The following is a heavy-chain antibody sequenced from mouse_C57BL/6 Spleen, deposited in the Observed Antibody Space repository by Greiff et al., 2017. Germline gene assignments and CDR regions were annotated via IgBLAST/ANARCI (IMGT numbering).Heavy chain of an antibody. J-gene: IGHJ1*03. CDR3: ARTDGRSYGYFDV. Sequence: EVKLMESGGGLVKPGGSLKLSCAASGFTFSDYGMHWVRQAPETGLEWVAYISSGSSTIYYADTVKGRFTISRDNAKNTLFLQMTSLRSEDTAMYYCARTDGRSYGYFDVWGTGTTVTVSS. CDR1: GFTFSDYG. V-gene: IGHV5-17*01. D-gene: IGHD1-1*01. CDR2: ISSGSSTI.